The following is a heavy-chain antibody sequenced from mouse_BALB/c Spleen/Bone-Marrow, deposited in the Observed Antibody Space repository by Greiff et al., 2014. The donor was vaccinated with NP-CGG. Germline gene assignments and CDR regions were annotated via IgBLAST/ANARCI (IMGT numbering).Heavy chain of an antibody. CDR2: IWAGGST. V-gene: IGHV2-9*02. CDR1: GFSLTSYG. CDR3: ARVYLWYFDV. Sequence: VHLVESGPGLVAPSQSLSITCTVSGFSLTSYGVHWVRQPPGRGLEWLGVIWAGGSTNYNSALMSRLSISNGNSKSQVFLKMNSLQTDDTAMYYCARVYLWYFDVWGAGTTVTVSS. J-gene: IGHJ1*01. D-gene: IGHD2-3*01.